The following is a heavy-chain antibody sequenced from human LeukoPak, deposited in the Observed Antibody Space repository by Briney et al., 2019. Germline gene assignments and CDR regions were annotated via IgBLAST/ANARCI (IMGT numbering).Heavy chain of an antibody. J-gene: IGHJ5*02. CDR1: GFTFRSYA. CDR2: ISNDGSNK. Sequence: GGSLRLSCADSGFTFRSYAMNWVRQAPGKGLEWVAVISNDGSNKYYVDSVKGRFTISRDNSKNTLYLQMNSLRAEDTAVYYCASEIAVVRGVPEQTWGQGNLVTVSS. D-gene: IGHD3-10*01. V-gene: IGHV3-30-3*01. CDR3: ASEIAVVRGVPEQT.